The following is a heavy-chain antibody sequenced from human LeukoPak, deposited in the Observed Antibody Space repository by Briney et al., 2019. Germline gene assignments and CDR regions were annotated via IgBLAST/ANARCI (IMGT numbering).Heavy chain of an antibody. CDR3: ARAFDHHFDY. CDR2: IYSDGRT. V-gene: IGHV3-53*01. Sequence: GGSLRLSCAASGFIVSSSYMGWVRQAPGKGLGWVSYIYSDGRTFYADSVKGRFTTSRDSSKNTLYFQMNSLRAEDTAVYYCARAFDHHFDYWGQGTLVTVSS. CDR1: GFIVSSSY. D-gene: IGHD3-16*01. J-gene: IGHJ4*02.